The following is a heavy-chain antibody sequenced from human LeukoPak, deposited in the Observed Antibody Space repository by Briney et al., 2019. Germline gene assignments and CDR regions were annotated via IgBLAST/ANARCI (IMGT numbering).Heavy chain of an antibody. CDR2: INDRGRT. J-gene: IGHJ4*02. Sequence: SETLSLTCAVHGGSFSGYHWNWIRQSPGKGLEWIGEINDRGRTNYNPSLKSRVTLSVDTSKKQFSLKLSSVTAADTAVYYCARLFDSWGQGTLVTVSS. CDR1: GGSFSGYH. V-gene: IGHV4-34*01. CDR3: ARLFDS.